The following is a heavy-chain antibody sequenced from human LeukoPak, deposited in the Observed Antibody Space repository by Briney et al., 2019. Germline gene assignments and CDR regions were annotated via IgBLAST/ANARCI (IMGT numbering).Heavy chain of an antibody. D-gene: IGHD2-2*01. CDR3: ARDPDDCSSTSCSP. Sequence: SVKVSCKASEDKFSSYGFSWVRQAPEQGLEWMGGIIPIFGTPNYAREFHGRVTITADKSTSTAYMELSSLRSEDTAVYYCARDPDDCSSTSCSPWGQGTLVTVSS. CDR2: IIPIFGTP. J-gene: IGHJ5*02. V-gene: IGHV1-69*06. CDR1: EDKFSSYG.